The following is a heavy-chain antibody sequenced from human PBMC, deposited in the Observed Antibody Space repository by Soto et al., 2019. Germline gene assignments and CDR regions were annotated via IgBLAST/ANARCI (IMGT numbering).Heavy chain of an antibody. CDR3: ASSYGSGSYFTYYFYYGMDV. CDR2: IYYSGST. J-gene: IGHJ6*02. D-gene: IGHD3-10*01. CDR1: GGSISSSSYY. Sequence: SETLSLTCTVSGGSISSSSYYWGWIRHPPGKGLEWIGSIYYSGSTYYNPSLKSRVTISVDTSKNQFSLKPSSVTAADTAVYYCASSYGSGSYFTYYFYYGMDVWGQGTTVTVSS. V-gene: IGHV4-39*01.